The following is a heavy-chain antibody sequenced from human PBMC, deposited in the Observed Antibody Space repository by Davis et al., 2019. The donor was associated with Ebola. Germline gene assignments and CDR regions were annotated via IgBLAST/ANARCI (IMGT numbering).Heavy chain of an antibody. CDR2: ISWNSGSI. Sequence: PGGSLRLSCAASGFTFDDYAMHWVRQAPGKGLEWVSGISWNSGSIGYADSVKGRFTISRDNAKNSLYLQMNSLRAEDTALYYCAKDENYDILTGFDIWGQGTMVTVSS. V-gene: IGHV3-9*01. CDR1: GFTFDDYA. CDR3: AKDENYDILTGFDI. D-gene: IGHD3-9*01. J-gene: IGHJ3*02.